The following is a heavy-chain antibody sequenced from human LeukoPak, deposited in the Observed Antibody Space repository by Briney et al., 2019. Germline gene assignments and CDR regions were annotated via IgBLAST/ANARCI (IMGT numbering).Heavy chain of an antibody. D-gene: IGHD2-15*01. J-gene: IGHJ4*02. CDR3: GTGIRERYCSGGSCYFLFDY. CDR1: GFTFSIYW. CDR2: IRQDGSEK. Sequence: GGSLRLSCAASGFTFSIYWMSWVRQAPGKGLEWVSVIRQDGSEKYYVDSVKGRFTISRDNAKNSLYLKMNSLRAEDTAVYYCGTGIRERYCSGGSCYFLFDYWGEGTLVTVSS. V-gene: IGHV3-7*01.